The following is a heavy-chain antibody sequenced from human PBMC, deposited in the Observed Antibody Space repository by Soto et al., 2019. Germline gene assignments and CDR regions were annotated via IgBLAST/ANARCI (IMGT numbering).Heavy chain of an antibody. CDR3: ASVVTGTDDAFDI. J-gene: IGHJ3*02. Sequence: ASVKVSCKASGYTFTGYYMHWVRQAPGQGLEWMGWINPNSGGTNYAQKCQGWVTMTRDTSISTAYMELSRLRSDDTAVYYCASVVTGTDDAFDIWRQVTMVTVSS. D-gene: IGHD1-1*01. CDR2: INPNSGGT. V-gene: IGHV1-2*04. CDR1: GYTFTGYY.